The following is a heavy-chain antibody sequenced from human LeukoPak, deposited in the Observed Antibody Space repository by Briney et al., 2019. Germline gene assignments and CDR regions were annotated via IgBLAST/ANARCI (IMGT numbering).Heavy chain of an antibody. D-gene: IGHD3-10*01. CDR1: GYIFTSYA. Sequence: ASVKVSCKASGYIFTSYAMQWVRQAPGQRLEWMGWINADNGNTKYSQKFQGRVTITRDTSASTAYMELSSLRSEDTAVYYCARGQMIGEFGPDYWGQGTLVTVSS. V-gene: IGHV1-3*01. CDR2: INADNGNT. J-gene: IGHJ4*02. CDR3: ARGQMIGEFGPDY.